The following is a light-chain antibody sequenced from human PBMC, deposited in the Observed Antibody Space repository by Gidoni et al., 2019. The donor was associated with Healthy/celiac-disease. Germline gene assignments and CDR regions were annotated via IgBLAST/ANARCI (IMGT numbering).Light chain of an antibody. CDR2: GAS. V-gene: IGKV3-20*01. J-gene: IGKJ1*01. Sequence: IVLTQSPGTLSLSPGERATLACRASQSVSSSYLAWYQQKPCQAPRLLIYGASSRATGIPDRFSGSGSGTDFTLTISRLVPEDFAVYYCKQYGSSPWTFGQGTKVEIK. CDR1: QSVSSSY. CDR3: KQYGSSPWT.